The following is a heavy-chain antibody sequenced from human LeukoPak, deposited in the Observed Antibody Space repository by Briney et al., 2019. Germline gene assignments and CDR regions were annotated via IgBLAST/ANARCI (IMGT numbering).Heavy chain of an antibody. V-gene: IGHV4-39*01. Sequence: SETLSLTCTVSGGSISSIIYYWGWIRQPPGKGLEWIGTIYYSGSTYYNVSLKSRVTISVDTSRNQFSLNLSSVTAADTAVYYCARHSRSVDYGSGSYTWDYWGQGNPGHRLL. CDR1: GGSISSIIYY. D-gene: IGHD3-10*01. J-gene: IGHJ4*02. CDR2: IYYSGST. CDR3: ARHSRSVDYGSGSYTWDY.